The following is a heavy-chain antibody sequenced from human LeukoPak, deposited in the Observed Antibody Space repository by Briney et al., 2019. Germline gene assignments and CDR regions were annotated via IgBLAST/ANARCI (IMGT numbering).Heavy chain of an antibody. CDR1: GFTFSSYE. J-gene: IGHJ4*02. D-gene: IGHD3-22*01. V-gene: IGHV3-48*03. CDR2: ISGSGRTI. CDR3: ARGGGSITMTH. Sequence: GGSLRLSCAASGFTFSSYEMIWVRQAPGKGLEWVSSISGSGRTIYIADSVKGRFNISRDSAKNSLYLHMNTLRVEDTALYYYARGGGSITMTHWGQGTLVTVSS.